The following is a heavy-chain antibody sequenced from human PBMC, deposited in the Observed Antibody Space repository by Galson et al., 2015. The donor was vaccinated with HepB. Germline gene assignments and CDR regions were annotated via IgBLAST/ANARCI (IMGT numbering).Heavy chain of an antibody. CDR2: MNPKSTNT. CDR3: ARAVRNQLLSEY. CDR1: GYTFTSYD. Sequence: SVKVSCKASGYTFTSYDVTWVRQAPGQGLEWMAWMNPKSTNTGYASKFQGRVTMTGDTSMDTAYMELSSLTSEDTAVYYCARAVRNQLLSEYWGQGTLVTVSS. V-gene: IGHV1-8*01. J-gene: IGHJ4*02. D-gene: IGHD1-26*01.